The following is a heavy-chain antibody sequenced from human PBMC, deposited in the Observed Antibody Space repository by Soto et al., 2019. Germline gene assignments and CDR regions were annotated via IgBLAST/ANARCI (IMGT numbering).Heavy chain of an antibody. CDR2: IQYNGYS. CDR3: ARHGLGSLHGLGDV. Sequence: SETLSLTCTVSGGSMISYYCSWFRQPPGKGLEWIGYIQYNGYSAYNLSLKRRVTMSMDTSKTQFSLMLESVTATDTAVYYCARHGLGSLHGLGDVWGQGTTVTVSS. CDR1: GGSMISYY. J-gene: IGHJ6*02. D-gene: IGHD1-26*01. V-gene: IGHV4-59*08.